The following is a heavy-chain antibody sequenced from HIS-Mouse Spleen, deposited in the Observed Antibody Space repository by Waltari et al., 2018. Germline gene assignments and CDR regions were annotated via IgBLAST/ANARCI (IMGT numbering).Heavy chain of an antibody. CDR1: GGSISSSSYY. CDR2: IYYSGST. J-gene: IGHJ2*01. Sequence: QLQLQESGPGLVKPSETLSLTCTVSGGSISSSSYYWGWIRQPPGKGLAWIGSIYYSGSTYYNPSLKSRVTISVDTSKNQFSLKLSSVTAADTAVYYCASRDWGYWYFDLWGRGTLVTVSS. D-gene: IGHD7-27*01. CDR3: ASRDWGYWYFDL. V-gene: IGHV4-39*01.